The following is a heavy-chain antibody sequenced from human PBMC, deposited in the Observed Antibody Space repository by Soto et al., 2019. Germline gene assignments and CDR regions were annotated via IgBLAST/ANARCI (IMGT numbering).Heavy chain of an antibody. Sequence: QVQLVQSGAEVKKPWSSVKVSCKASGGTFSSSTISWVRQAPGQGLEWMGRIIPFLGIANYAQKFQGRVTITADKSTSTAYMELSSLRSEDTAVYYCARETGTIIVEHWGQGTLVTVSS. CDR3: ARETGTIIVEH. D-gene: IGHD3-22*01. J-gene: IGHJ1*01. CDR2: IIPFLGIA. CDR1: GGTFSSST. V-gene: IGHV1-69*02.